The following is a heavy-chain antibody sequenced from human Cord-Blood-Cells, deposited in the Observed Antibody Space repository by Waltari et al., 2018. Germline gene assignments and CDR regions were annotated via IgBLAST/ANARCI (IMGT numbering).Heavy chain of an antibody. J-gene: IGHJ6*02. V-gene: IGHV4-59*01. CDR1: GGSISSYY. CDR3: ARWRTTVTNFYYYGMDV. CDR2: IYYSGGT. D-gene: IGHD4-17*01. Sequence: QVQLQESGPGLVKPSETLSLTCTVSGGSISSYYWSWIRQPPGKGLEWIGYIYYSGGTNYNPSLKSRVTISVDTSKNQFSLKLSSVTAADMAVYYCARWRTTVTNFYYYGMDVWGQGTTVTVSS.